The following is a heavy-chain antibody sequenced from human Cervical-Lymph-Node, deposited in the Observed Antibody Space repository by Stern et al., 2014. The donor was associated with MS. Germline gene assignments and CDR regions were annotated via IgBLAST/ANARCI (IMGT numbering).Heavy chain of an antibody. J-gene: IGHJ4*02. CDR3: ARSFPHYDILAGNRDINFDS. V-gene: IGHV4-39*01. CDR2: IYYSGST. D-gene: IGHD3-9*01. CDR1: GDSITSSSYY. Sequence: QVQLQESGPGLVKPSETLSLTCTVSGDSITSSSYYWGWIRQPPGKGLEWIGTIYYSGSTYYNPSLKIRVTMAVDTSKTHFPLTLSSVTAADTAVYYCARSFPHYDILAGNRDINFDSWGQGTLVTVSS.